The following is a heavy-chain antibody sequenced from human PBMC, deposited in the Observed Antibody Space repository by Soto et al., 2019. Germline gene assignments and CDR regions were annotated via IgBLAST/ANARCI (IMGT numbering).Heavy chain of an antibody. V-gene: IGHV4-39*01. D-gene: IGHD3-9*01. Sequence: PSETLSLTCTVSGGSISSSSYYWGWIRQPPGKGLEWIGSINYSGNTYYNPSLKSRVTISVDTSKNQFSLKLSSVTAADTAVYYCARAPYDILTGYYIDYWGQGTLVTVSS. J-gene: IGHJ4*02. CDR3: ARAPYDILTGYYIDY. CDR2: INYSGNT. CDR1: GGSISSSSYY.